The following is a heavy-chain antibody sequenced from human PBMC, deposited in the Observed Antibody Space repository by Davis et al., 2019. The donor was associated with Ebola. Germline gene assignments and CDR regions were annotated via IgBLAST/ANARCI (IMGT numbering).Heavy chain of an antibody. Sequence: PAGSLSLSCAASGFSFRNYAMHWVRQAPGKGLEWVAVVSHSERERFYADSVKGRFTITRDNSENTLYLQMSSLTVDDTAVYYCVRAVFHEVLDYWGQGTPVTVSS. CDR3: VRAVFHEVLDY. J-gene: IGHJ4*02. V-gene: IGHV3-30*04. CDR1: GFSFRNYA. D-gene: IGHD3-3*01. CDR2: VSHSERER.